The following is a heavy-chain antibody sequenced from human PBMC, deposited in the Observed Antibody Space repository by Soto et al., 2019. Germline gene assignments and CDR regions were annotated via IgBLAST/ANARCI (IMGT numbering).Heavy chain of an antibody. CDR1: GFTFSSYS. J-gene: IGHJ4*02. CDR2: ISSSSSYI. Sequence: EVQLVESGGGLVKPGGSLRLSCAASGFTFSSYSMNWVRQAPGKGLEWVSSISSSSSYIYYADSVKGRFTISRDNAKNSLYLQMNSLRAEDTAVYYCVREASNIAAAGTLPPDYWGQGTLVTVSS. D-gene: IGHD6-13*01. CDR3: VREASNIAAAGTLPPDY. V-gene: IGHV3-21*01.